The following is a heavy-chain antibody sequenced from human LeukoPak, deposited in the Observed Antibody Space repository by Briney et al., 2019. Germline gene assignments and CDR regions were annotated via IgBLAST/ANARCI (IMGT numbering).Heavy chain of an antibody. CDR2: ISSRGGTS. CDR1: GFTFSNFD. CDR3: ARGSSGPDY. V-gene: IGHV3-23*01. D-gene: IGHD6-19*01. Sequence: GGSLRLSCAASGFTFSNFDMTWVRQAPGKGLEWAAHISSRGGTSHYADSVKGRFTISRDNFKNTLYLQMNSLRAEDTAVYYCARGSSGPDYWGQGTLVTVSS. J-gene: IGHJ4*02.